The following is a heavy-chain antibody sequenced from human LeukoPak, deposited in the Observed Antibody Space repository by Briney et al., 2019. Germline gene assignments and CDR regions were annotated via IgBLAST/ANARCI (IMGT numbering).Heavy chain of an antibody. J-gene: IGHJ3*02. CDR1: GYTFTSYD. CDR3: ARLSDADDAFDI. V-gene: IGHV1-8*03. Sequence: ASVKVSCKASGYTFTSYDINWVRQATGQGLEWVGWMNPNSGNTDYAQKFQGRFTITINTSISTAYMELSSLRSEDTAVYYCARLSDADDAFDIWGQGTMVTVSS. CDR2: MNPNSGNT.